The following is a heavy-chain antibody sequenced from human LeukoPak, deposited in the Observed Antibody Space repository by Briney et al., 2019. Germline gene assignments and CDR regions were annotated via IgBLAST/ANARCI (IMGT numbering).Heavy chain of an antibody. D-gene: IGHD3-3*01. CDR1: GFTFSSYA. CDR3: AKDLPILEWLAYFDY. CDR2: ISGSGGST. J-gene: IGHJ4*02. Sequence: GGSLRLSCAASGFTFSSYAMSWVRQAPGKGLEWVSAISGSGGSTYYADSAKGRFTISRDNSKNTLYLQMNSLRAEDTAVYYCAKDLPILEWLAYFDYWGQGTLVTVSS. V-gene: IGHV3-23*01.